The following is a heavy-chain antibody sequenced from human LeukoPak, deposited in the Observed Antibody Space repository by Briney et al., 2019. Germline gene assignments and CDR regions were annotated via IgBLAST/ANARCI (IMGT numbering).Heavy chain of an antibody. CDR2: VFYSGST. CDR3: GREGGSYYHWFDP. V-gene: IGHV4-59*01. Sequence: PSETLSLTCTVSGGSISNYYWSWIRQPPGKGLEWIGNVFYSGSTNYNPSLKSRVTISIDTSKSQFSLRLISVAAADTAVYYGGREGGSYYHWFDPWGQGNLVTVSS. D-gene: IGHD1-26*01. CDR1: GGSISNYY. J-gene: IGHJ5*02.